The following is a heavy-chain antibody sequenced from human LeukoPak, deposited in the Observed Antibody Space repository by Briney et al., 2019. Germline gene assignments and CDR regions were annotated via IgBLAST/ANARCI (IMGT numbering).Heavy chain of an antibody. V-gene: IGHV3-7*01. CDR2: IKQDGSEK. CDR3: ARDHCTNGVCYLRVFDY. CDR1: GFTFSSYA. Sequence: GGSLRLSCAASGFTFSSYAMSWVRQAPGKGLEWVANIKQDGSEKYYVDSVKGRFTISRDNAKNSLYLQMNSLRAEDTAVYYCARDHCTNGVCYLRVFDYWGQGTLVTVSS. D-gene: IGHD2-8*01. J-gene: IGHJ4*02.